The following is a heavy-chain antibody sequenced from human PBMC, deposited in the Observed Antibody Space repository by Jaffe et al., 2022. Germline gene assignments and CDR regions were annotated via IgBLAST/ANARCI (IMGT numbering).Heavy chain of an antibody. CDR3: ARDRKSVRGAIHNWFDP. CDR1: GFTFSSYE. D-gene: IGHD3-10*01. J-gene: IGHJ5*02. CDR2: ISSSGSTI. V-gene: IGHV3-48*03. Sequence: EVQLVESGGGLVQPGGSLRLSCAASGFTFSSYEMNWVRQAPGKGLEWVSYISSSGSTIYYADSVKGRFTISRDNAKNSLYLQMNSLRAEDTAVYYCARDRKSVRGAIHNWFDPWGQGTLVTVSS.